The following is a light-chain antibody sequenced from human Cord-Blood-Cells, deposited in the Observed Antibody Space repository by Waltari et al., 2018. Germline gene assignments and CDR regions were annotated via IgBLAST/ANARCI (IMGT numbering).Light chain of an antibody. V-gene: IGLV2-23*02. CDR2: EVS. J-gene: IGLJ2*01. CDR1: RRDVGRYNL. Sequence: QSALTQPASVSGSPGQSITISCTVTRRDVGRYNLVSWYQQHPGKAPKLMIYEVSKRPSGVSNRFSGSKSGNTASLTISGLQAEDEADYYCCSYAGSSTVVFGGGTKLTVL. CDR3: CSYAGSSTVV.